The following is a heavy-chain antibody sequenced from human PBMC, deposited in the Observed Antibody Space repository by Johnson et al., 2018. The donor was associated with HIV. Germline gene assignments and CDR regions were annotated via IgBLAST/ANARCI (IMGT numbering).Heavy chain of an antibody. CDR1: GFTFDDYC. J-gene: IGHJ3*02. CDR2: INWNGGST. D-gene: IGHD1-26*01. V-gene: IGHV3-20*04. CDR3: ARAGWEQRAETVGDGFDI. Sequence: MQLVESGGGVARPGGSLRLSCAASGFTFDDYCMSWVRQAPGKGLEWISTINWNGGSTGYADSVKGRFTISRDNTKNSVYLQMNSRRVEETAFYYCARAGWEQRAETVGDGFDIWGQETMVTVSS.